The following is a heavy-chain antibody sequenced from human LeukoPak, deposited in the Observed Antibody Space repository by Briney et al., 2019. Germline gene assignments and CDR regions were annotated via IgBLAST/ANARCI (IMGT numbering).Heavy chain of an antibody. D-gene: IGHD3-16*01. CDR2: INPNSGGT. Sequence: GASVNVSCKASGYTFTDYYMHWVRQAPGQGLEWMGWINPNSGGTNYAQKFQGRVTMTRDTSISTAYMELRRLRSDDTAVYYCARDVSRIMITFGGQNWFDPWGQGTLVTVSS. V-gene: IGHV1-2*02. J-gene: IGHJ5*02. CDR1: GYTFTDYY. CDR3: ARDVSRIMITFGGQNWFDP.